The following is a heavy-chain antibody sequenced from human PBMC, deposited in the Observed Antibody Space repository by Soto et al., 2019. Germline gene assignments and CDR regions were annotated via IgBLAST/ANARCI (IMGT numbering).Heavy chain of an antibody. CDR3: ARDRASVVRGSRDWFDP. CDR2: IYYSGST. J-gene: IGHJ5*02. CDR1: GGSISSGGYY. D-gene: IGHD3-10*01. Sequence: SETLSLTCTVSGGSISSGGYYCSWIRQHPGKGLEWIGYIYYSGSTYYNPSLKSRVTISVDTSKNQFSLKLSSVTAADTAVYYCARDRASVVRGSRDWFDPWGQGTLVTVSS. V-gene: IGHV4-31*03.